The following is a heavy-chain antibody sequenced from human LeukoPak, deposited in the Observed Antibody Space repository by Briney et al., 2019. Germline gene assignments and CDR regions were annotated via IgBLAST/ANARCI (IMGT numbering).Heavy chain of an antibody. CDR1: GFTFSSYA. Sequence: GGSLRLSCAASGFTFSSYAMHWVRQAPGKGLEWVAIISYGGSNKYYADSVKGRLTISRDNSKNTLYLQMNSLRAEDTAVYYCARDLGYNLLGFYYYGMDVWGQGTTVTVSS. CDR2: ISYGGSNK. CDR3: ARDLGYNLLGFYYYGMDV. D-gene: IGHD5-24*01. V-gene: IGHV3-30-3*01. J-gene: IGHJ6*02.